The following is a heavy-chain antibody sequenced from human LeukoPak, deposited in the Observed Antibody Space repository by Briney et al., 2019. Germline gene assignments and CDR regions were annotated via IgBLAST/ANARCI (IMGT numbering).Heavy chain of an antibody. Sequence: PSETLSLTCAVYGGSFSGYYWSWIRQPPGKGLEWIGEINHSGSTNYNPSPKSRVTISVDTSKNQFSLKLSSVTAADTAVYYCARELIDIVVVPAAIGWGAFDIWGQGTMVNVSS. CDR1: GGSFSGYY. D-gene: IGHD2-2*02. V-gene: IGHV4-34*01. CDR2: INHSGST. J-gene: IGHJ3*02. CDR3: ARELIDIVVVPAAIGWGAFDI.